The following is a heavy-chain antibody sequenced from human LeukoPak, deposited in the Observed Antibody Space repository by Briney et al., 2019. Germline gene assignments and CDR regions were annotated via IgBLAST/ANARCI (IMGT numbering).Heavy chain of an antibody. CDR2: INSDGSST. CDR1: GFTFSSYW. J-gene: IGHJ3*02. V-gene: IGHV3-74*01. Sequence: GGSLRLSCTASGFTFSSYWMHWVRQAPGKGLVWVSRINSDGSSTSYADSVKGRFTISRDNANNTLYLQMNSLRADDTAVYYCARVQGHPPNGLDIWGQGTMVTVSS. CDR3: ARVQGHPPNGLDI. D-gene: IGHD2-8*01.